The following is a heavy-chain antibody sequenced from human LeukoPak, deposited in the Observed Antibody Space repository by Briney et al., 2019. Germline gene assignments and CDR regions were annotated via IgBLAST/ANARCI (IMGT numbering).Heavy chain of an antibody. J-gene: IGHJ6*02. V-gene: IGHV4-59*01. CDR1: ADSISLYF. D-gene: IGHD3-9*01. CDR2: IDDSGNT. Sequence: SETLSLTCSVSADSISLYFWSWIGQSPGKGLEWIGYIDDSGNTKYHPSLKSRVTISVDTSTNQSSLKLRSVTAADTAVYYCARSLRYFDRTEGRFDVWGQGTTVTVSS. CDR3: ARSLRYFDRTEGRFDV.